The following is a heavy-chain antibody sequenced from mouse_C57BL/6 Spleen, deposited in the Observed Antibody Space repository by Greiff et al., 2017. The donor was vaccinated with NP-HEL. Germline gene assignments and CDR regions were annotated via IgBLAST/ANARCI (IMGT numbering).Heavy chain of an antibody. CDR2: IDPSDSYT. V-gene: IGHV1-59*01. CDR3: ARFDITTVVGGYYAMDY. D-gene: IGHD1-1*01. CDR1: GYTFTSYW. Sequence: VQLQQPGTELVKPGTSVKLSCKASGYTFTSYWMHWVKQRPGQGLEWIGVIDPSDSYTNYNQKFKGKATLTVDTSSSTAYMQLSSLTSEDSAVYYCARFDITTVVGGYYAMDYWGQGTSVTVSS. J-gene: IGHJ4*01.